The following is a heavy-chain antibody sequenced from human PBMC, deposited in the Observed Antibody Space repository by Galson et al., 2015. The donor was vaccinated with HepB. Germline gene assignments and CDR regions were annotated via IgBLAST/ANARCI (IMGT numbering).Heavy chain of an antibody. D-gene: IGHD6-19*01. J-gene: IGHJ4*02. Sequence: SLRLSCAASGFSFDDYGMSWVRQAPGKGLEWVSTINWNGGSTGYADSVKGRFTISRDNAKNSLYLQMSSLRAEDTALYYCARVGEEGYSSGWYPTSSYFDFWGQGTLVTVSA. V-gene: IGHV3-20*04. CDR3: ARVGEEGYSSGWYPTSSYFDF. CDR2: INWNGGST. CDR1: GFSFDDYG.